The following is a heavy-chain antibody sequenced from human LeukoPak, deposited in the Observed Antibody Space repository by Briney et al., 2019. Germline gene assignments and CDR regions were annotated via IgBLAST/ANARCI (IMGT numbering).Heavy chain of an antibody. D-gene: IGHD6-13*01. CDR2: IYPGDSDT. V-gene: IGHV5-51*01. J-gene: IGHJ4*02. CDR1: GYSFTSYW. CDR3: ARPSEPGIAAAGFDY. Sequence: GESLKISCKGSGYSFTSYWIGWVRQMPGKGLEWMGIIYPGDSDTRYSPSFQGQVTISADKSISTAYLQWSSLKASDTAMYYCARPSEPGIAAAGFDYWGQGTLVTVSS.